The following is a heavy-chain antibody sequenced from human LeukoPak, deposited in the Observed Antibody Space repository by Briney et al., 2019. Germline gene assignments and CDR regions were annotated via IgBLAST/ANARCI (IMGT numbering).Heavy chain of an antibody. D-gene: IGHD2-8*01. CDR2: ISSTSSDI. V-gene: IGHV3-21*01. CDR1: GFTFNIYT. Sequence: GGSLRLSCAASGFTFNIYTINWVRQAPGKGLEWVSSISSTSSDIHYTDSVKGRFTIFRDNTKNSLYLQMDSLRAEDTAVYYCAKEQRIRHCSEGVCMEGYYFDYWGQGSLVTVSS. J-gene: IGHJ4*02. CDR3: AKEQRIRHCSEGVCMEGYYFDY.